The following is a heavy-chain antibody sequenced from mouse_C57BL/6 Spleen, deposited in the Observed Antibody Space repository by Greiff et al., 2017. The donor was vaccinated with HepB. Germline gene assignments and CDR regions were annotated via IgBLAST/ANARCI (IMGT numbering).Heavy chain of an antibody. CDR3: ARSPAQANAMDY. V-gene: IGHV5-17*01. J-gene: IGHJ4*01. CDR1: GFTFSDYG. CDR2: ISSGSSTI. D-gene: IGHD3-2*02. Sequence: EVNVVESGGGLVKPGGSLKLSCAASGFTFSDYGMHWVRQAPEKGLEWVAYISSGSSTIYYADTVKGRFTISRDNAKNTLFLQMTSLRSEDTAMYYCARSPAQANAMDYWGQGTSVTVSS.